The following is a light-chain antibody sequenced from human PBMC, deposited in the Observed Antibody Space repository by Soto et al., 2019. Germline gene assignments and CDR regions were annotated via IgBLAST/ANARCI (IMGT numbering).Light chain of an antibody. V-gene: IGLV2-14*01. Sequence: SSLTQPASVSGSPGQSITNSCTGTSSDVGGYNYVSWYQRHTGKAPKLMIYEVSNRASGVSNRSSGSKSGNTASLTISGLHAEDEADYYCSSYTSSTFYVFGTGTKVTVL. CDR3: SSYTSSTFYV. CDR2: EVS. J-gene: IGLJ1*01. CDR1: SSDVGGYNY.